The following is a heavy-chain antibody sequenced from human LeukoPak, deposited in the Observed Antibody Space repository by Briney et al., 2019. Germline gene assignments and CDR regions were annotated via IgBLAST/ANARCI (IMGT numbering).Heavy chain of an antibody. CDR2: INHSGST. CDR1: GGSFSGYY. V-gene: IGHV4-34*01. J-gene: IGHJ6*03. Sequence: SETLSLTCAVYGGSFSGYYWSWIRQPPGKGLEWIGEINHSGSTNYNSSLKSRVAISVDTSKNQFSLRLNSVTAADTAVYYCARGSRNSGWYREGSYYMDVWGKGTTVTVSS. CDR3: ARGSRNSGWYREGSYYMDV. D-gene: IGHD6-19*01.